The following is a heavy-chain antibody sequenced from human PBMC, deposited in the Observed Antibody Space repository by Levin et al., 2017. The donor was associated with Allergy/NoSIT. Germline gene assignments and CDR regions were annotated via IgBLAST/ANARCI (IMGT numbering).Heavy chain of an antibody. V-gene: IGHV3-13*01. D-gene: IGHD3-16*01. CDR1: GFTFSDHD. CDR3: ARGRTYMSRGYGDY. J-gene: IGHJ4*02. Sequence: LSLTWVASGFTFSDHDIHWVRQAPGKGLEWVSGAGTMGDTYYADSVRGRFTISRENDNNSVYLQMNRLRDDDTAVYFCARGRTYMSRGYGDYWGPGILVVVSS. CDR2: AGTMGDT.